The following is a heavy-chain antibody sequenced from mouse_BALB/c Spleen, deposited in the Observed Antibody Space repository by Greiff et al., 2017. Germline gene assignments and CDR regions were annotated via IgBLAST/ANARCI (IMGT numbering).Heavy chain of an antibody. Sequence: VQLQQSGPQLVRPGASVKISCKASGYSFTSYWMHWVKQRPGQGLEWIGMIDPSDSETRLNQKFKDKATLTVDKSSSTAYMQLSSPTSEDSAVYYCARMITHPAWFAYWGQGTLVTVSA. CDR1: GYSFTSYW. J-gene: IGHJ3*01. V-gene: IGHV1S127*01. CDR2: IDPSDSET. CDR3: ARMITHPAWFAY. D-gene: IGHD2-4*01.